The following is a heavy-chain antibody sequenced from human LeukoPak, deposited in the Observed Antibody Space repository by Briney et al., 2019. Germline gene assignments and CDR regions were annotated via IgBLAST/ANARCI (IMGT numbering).Heavy chain of an antibody. J-gene: IGHJ1*01. D-gene: IGHD5-18*01. V-gene: IGHV3-33*01. CDR1: GFTFSSYG. Sequence: PGGSLRLSCAASGFTFSSYGMHWVRQAPGKGLEWVAVIWYDGSNKYYADSVKGRFTISRDNSKNTLYLQMNSLRAEDTAVYYCARDLRGYSYGLYFQHWGQGTLVTVSS. CDR3: ARDLRGYSYGLYFQH. CDR2: IWYDGSNK.